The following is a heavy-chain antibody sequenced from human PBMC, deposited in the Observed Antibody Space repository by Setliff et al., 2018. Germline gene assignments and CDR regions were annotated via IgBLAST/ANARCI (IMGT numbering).Heavy chain of an antibody. V-gene: IGHV4-59*08. D-gene: IGHD3-22*01. CDR3: ARARSGDYSDSTGYLDY. Sequence: SETLSLTCSVSGDSIFDNYWSWIRQSPGRGLEWIAYISYTGSTNYNPSLKSRVTISVDTSKNQFSLKLSSVSAADTAVYYCARARSGDYSDSTGYLDYWGQGTLVTVSS. CDR1: GDSIFDNY. CDR2: ISYTGST. J-gene: IGHJ4*02.